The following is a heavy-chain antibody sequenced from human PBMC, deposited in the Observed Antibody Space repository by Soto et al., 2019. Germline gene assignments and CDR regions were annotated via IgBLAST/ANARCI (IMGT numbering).Heavy chain of an antibody. D-gene: IGHD6-19*01. J-gene: IGHJ4*02. CDR2: ISGSGGST. CDR1: GFTFSGYA. V-gene: IGHV3-23*01. Sequence: GGSLRLSCAASGFTFSGYAMSGVRQAPGKGLEWVSAISGSGGSTYYADSVKGRFTISRDNSKNTLYLQMNSLRAEDTAVYYCALRAYSSGWYVGYFDYWGQGTLVTVSS. CDR3: ALRAYSSGWYVGYFDY.